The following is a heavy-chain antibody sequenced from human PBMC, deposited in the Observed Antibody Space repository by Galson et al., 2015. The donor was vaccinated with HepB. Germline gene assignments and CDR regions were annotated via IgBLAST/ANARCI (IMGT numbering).Heavy chain of an antibody. CDR1: GYTFTSYA. V-gene: IGHV1-3*01. D-gene: IGHD6-19*01. J-gene: IGHJ4*02. Sequence: SVKVSCKASGYTFTSYAMHWVRQAPGQRLEWMGWINAGNGNTKYSQKFQGRVTITRDTSASTAYMELSSLRSEDTAVYYCARSKTRSINSSGWLPPNYWGQGTLVTVSS. CDR2: INAGNGNT. CDR3: ARSKTRSINSSGWLPPNY.